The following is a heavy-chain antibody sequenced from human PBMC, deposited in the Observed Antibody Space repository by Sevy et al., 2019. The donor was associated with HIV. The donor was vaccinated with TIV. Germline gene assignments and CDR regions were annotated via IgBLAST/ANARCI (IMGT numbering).Heavy chain of an antibody. V-gene: IGHV3-21*01. J-gene: IGHJ3*02. CDR2: ISSSSSYI. CDR1: GFTCSSYS. CDR3: ARGAYSSGWTDAFDI. Sequence: GGSLKLSCAASGFTCSSYSMNWVRQAPGKGLEWVSSISSSSSYIYYADSVKGRFTTSRDNAKNSLYLQMNSLRAEDTAVYYCARGAYSSGWTDAFDIWGQGTMVTVSS. D-gene: IGHD6-19*01.